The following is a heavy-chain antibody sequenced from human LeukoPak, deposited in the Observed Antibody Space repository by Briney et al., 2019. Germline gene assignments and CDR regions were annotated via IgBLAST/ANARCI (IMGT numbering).Heavy chain of an antibody. D-gene: IGHD2/OR15-2a*01. CDR1: GGSMTNLY. CDR3: AKGGSTNFYYGDV. J-gene: IGHJ6*02. Sequence: PSETLSLTCSVSGGSMTNLYWTWIRQHPGKGLEWIGDIYDSGSTRYNTSLESRVTISVDTSKNQFSLKLSSVTAADTAVYYCAKGGSTNFYYGDVWGQGTTVTVSS. V-gene: IGHV4-59*01. CDR2: IYDSGST.